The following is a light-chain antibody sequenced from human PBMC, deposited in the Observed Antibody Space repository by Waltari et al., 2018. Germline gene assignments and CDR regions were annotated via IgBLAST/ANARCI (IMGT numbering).Light chain of an antibody. CDR3: MQGAHWPPYT. J-gene: IGKJ2*01. CDR1: QSLVHSDGNTY. CDR2: KVS. V-gene: IGKV2-30*02. Sequence: DVVMTQSPLSLPVTLGQPASISCRSSQSLVHSDGNTYLNWFQQRPGQSARRLIYKVSNRDSGVPDRFSGSGSGTDFTLKINRVEAEDVGIYYCMQGAHWPPYTFGQGTNLEIK.